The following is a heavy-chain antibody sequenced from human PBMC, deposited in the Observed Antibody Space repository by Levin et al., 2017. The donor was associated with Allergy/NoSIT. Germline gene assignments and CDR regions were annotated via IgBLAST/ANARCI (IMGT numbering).Heavy chain of an antibody. D-gene: IGHD1-1*01. Sequence: KVSCKGSGYSFTSYWIAWVRQMPGKGLEWMGIIFPADSDIRYSPSLRGQVTISADKSISTAYLQWSSLKASDTAMYYCASLQGGLNYWGQGTLVTVSS. J-gene: IGHJ4*02. CDR3: ASLQGGLNY. V-gene: IGHV5-51*01. CDR1: GYSFTSYW. CDR2: IFPADSDI.